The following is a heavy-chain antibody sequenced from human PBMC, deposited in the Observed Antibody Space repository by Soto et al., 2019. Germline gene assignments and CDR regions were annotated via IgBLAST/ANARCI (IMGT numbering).Heavy chain of an antibody. CDR1: GYSFTNYG. CDR2: ISAYNDNT. D-gene: IGHD6-19*01. J-gene: IGHJ6*03. Sequence: QDQLVQSGVEVKKPGASVKVSCKASGYSFTNYGITWVRQAPGQGFEWMGWISAYNDNTKYAQKLQGRVTMTTDASTSTAYLELRSLTSDDTAVYYCARDRGVAPPVAGNTHYYYYMDVWGKGTTVTVSS. V-gene: IGHV1-18*01. CDR3: ARDRGVAPPVAGNTHYYYYMDV.